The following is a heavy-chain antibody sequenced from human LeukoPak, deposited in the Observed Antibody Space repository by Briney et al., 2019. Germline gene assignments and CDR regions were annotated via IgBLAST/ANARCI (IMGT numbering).Heavy chain of an antibody. CDR2: IIPIFGTA. CDR3: ARVLGIAVAGAYYYYYGMDV. Sequence: SVKVSCKASGGTFSSYAISWVRQAPGQGLEWMGGIIPIFGTANYAQKFQGRVTITADESTSTAYMELSSLRSEDTAVCYCARVLGIAVAGAYYYYYGMDVWGQGTTVTVSS. CDR1: GGTFSSYA. V-gene: IGHV1-69*13. D-gene: IGHD6-19*01. J-gene: IGHJ6*02.